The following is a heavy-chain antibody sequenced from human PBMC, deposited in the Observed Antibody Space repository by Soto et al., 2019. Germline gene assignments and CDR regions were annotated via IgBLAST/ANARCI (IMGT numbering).Heavy chain of an antibody. V-gene: IGHV2-5*02. CDR2: IYWADDT. CDR1: GLSLTTNGLS. CDR3: AHSTTDLKHAMDV. D-gene: IGHD1-26*01. J-gene: IGHJ6*02. Sequence: QITLKASGPTLVKPTQTLTLTCTFSGLSLTTNGLSVDWVSKPPGKALEWLALIYWADDTRYSPSLKSRLTTTRDTSKNQVVLKITNMNPVDTATYYCAHSTTDLKHAMDVWGQGTRVSVSS.